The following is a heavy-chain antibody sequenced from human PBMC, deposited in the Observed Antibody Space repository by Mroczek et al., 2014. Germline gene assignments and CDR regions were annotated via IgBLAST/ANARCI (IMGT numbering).Heavy chain of an antibody. Sequence: VQLLESGGGVVQPGRSLRLSCAASGFTFSSYAMHWVRQAPGKGLEWVAVISYDGSNKYYADSVKGRFTISRDNSKNTLYLQMNSLRAEDTAVYYCARVGVMVYARSGEFDYWGQGTPGHPSPQ. V-gene: IGHV3-30-3*01. CDR3: ARVGVMVYARSGEFDY. J-gene: IGHJ4*02. CDR2: ISYDGSNK. CDR1: GFTFSSYA. D-gene: IGHD2-8*01.